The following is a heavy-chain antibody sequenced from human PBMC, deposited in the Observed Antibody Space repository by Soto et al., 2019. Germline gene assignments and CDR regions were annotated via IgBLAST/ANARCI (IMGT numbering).Heavy chain of an antibody. D-gene: IGHD2-2*01. CDR1: GYTLTELS. CDR2: FDPEDGET. J-gene: IGHJ3*02. CDR3: ATKTPYCSSTSCYFMGPVNAFDI. V-gene: IGHV1-24*01. Sequence: ASLKVSCKVSGYTLTELSMHWVRQAPGKGLEWMGGFDPEDGETIYAQKFQGRVTMTEDTSTDTAYMELSSLRSEDTAVYYCATKTPYCSSTSCYFMGPVNAFDIWGQGTMVTVSS.